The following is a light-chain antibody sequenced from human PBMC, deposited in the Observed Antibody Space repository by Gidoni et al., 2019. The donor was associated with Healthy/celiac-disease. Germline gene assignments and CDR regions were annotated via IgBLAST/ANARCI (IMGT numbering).Light chain of an antibody. CDR2: YDD. Sequence: QSVLTPPPSLSEAPRQRVTISCSGSSSNIGNNAVNWYQQLPGTAPKLLIYYDDLLPSGVSDRFSGSKSGTSASLAISGLQSEDEADYYCAAWDDSLNGVVFGGGTKLTVL. J-gene: IGLJ2*01. V-gene: IGLV1-36*01. CDR1: SSNIGNNA. CDR3: AAWDDSLNGVV.